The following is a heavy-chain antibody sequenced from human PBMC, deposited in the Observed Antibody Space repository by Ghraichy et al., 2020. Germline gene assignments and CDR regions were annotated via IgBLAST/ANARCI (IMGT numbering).Heavy chain of an antibody. V-gene: IGHV1-24*01. CDR1: GYTLTELS. CDR3: ATAVKVGATTWFDY. D-gene: IGHD1-26*01. Sequence: ASVKVSCKVSGYTLTELSMHWVRQAPGKGLEWMGGFDPEDGETIYAQKFQGRVTMTEDTSTDTAYMELSSLRSEDTAVYYCATAVKVGATTWFDYWGQGTLVTVSS. J-gene: IGHJ4*02. CDR2: FDPEDGET.